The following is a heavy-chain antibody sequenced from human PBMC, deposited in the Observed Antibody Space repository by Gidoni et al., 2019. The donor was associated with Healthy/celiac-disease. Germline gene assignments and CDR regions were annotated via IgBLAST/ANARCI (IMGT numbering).Heavy chain of an antibody. CDR1: GYPFTSYY. V-gene: IGHV1-46*03. CDR3: ARRIAVAGALDY. J-gene: IGHJ4*02. Sequence: QVQLVQSGAEVKKPGASVKVSCKASGYPFTSYYMHWVRQATGQGLEWMGRINPSGGSTSYAQKFQGRVTMTRDTSTSTVYMELSSLRSEDTAVYYCARRIAVAGALDYWGQGTLVTVSS. CDR2: INPSGGST. D-gene: IGHD6-19*01.